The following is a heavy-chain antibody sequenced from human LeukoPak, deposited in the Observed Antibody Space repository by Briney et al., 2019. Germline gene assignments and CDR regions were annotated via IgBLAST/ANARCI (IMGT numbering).Heavy chain of an antibody. J-gene: IGHJ3*02. CDR1: GGSISTGSYF. D-gene: IGHD4-17*01. Sequence: SETLSLTCIVSGGSISTGSYFWGWVRQPPGKGLEWIGSVYFSGSTYYNPSLTGRVTISRDTSKNQLSLTLSSVTAADTAIYFCASSLEGTTVILRGKAFNIWGQGTMVTVSS. V-gene: IGHV4-39*07. CDR2: VYFSGST. CDR3: ASSLEGTTVILRGKAFNI.